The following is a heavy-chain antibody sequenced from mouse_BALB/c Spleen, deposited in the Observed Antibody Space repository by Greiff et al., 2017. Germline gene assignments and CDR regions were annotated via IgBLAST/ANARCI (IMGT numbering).Heavy chain of an antibody. V-gene: IGHV1-15*01. J-gene: IGHJ4*01. D-gene: IGHD1-2*01. CDR1: GYTFTDYE. CDR3: TRSTATEAMDY. Sequence: QVQLKQSGAELVRPGASVTLSCKASGYTFTDYEMHWVKQTPVHGLEWIGAIDPETGGTAYNQKFKGKATLTADKSSSTAYMELRSLTSEDSAVYYCTRSTATEAMDYWGQGTSVTVSS. CDR2: IDPETGGT.